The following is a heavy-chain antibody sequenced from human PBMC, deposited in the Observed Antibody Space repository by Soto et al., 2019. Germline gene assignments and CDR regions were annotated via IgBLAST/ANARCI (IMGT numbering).Heavy chain of an antibody. CDR2: ISSTSTYI. CDR1: GFTFSDYS. V-gene: IGHV3-21*01. J-gene: IGHJ4*02. D-gene: IGHD2-21*01. Sequence: EVQLVEYGGGLVKPGGSLRLSCAASGFTFSDYSMNWVRQAPGKGLEWVSSISSTSTYIFYADSVKGRFTISRDNAKNALYLQMTSLRDEDTAVYYCVRGNDGDYGYWGQGTLVTVSS. CDR3: VRGNDGDYGY.